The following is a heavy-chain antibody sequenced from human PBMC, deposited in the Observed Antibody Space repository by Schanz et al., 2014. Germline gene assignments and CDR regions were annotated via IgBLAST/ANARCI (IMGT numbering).Heavy chain of an antibody. V-gene: IGHV3-7*02. D-gene: IGHD3-10*01. CDR3: VSSGSYSSYAF. CDR1: GFTFSNYW. CDR2: IKQDESEK. J-gene: IGHJ4*02. Sequence: EVQLVESGGGLVQPGGSLRLSCVASGFTFSNYWMTWVRQAPGKGLEWVANIKQDESEKYYVDSVKGRFTISRDNAKNSLFLHMNSLRAEDTAVYHCVSSGSYSSYAFWGQGTLXTVSS.